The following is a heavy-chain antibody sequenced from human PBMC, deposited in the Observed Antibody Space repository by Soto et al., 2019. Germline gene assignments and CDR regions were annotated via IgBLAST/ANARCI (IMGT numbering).Heavy chain of an antibody. CDR1: GGSIDTYY. D-gene: IGHD3-9*01. V-gene: IGHV4-59*08. CDR2: IYYRGNT. Sequence: SETLSLTCTVSGGSIDTYYWRWIRQPPGKGLEWIGYIYYRGNTDYNPSLKSRVTISLDTPKNQFSLKLSSVTAADTAVYYCARHPGYYDILTGYTTYYFDYWGQGILVT. CDR3: ARHPGYYDILTGYTTYYFDY. J-gene: IGHJ4*02.